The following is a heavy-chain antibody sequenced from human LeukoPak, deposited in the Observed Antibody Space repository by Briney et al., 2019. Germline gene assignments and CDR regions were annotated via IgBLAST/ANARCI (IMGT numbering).Heavy chain of an antibody. J-gene: IGHJ4*02. CDR1: GFTLSHYG. CDR3: ERGSGGDGYSYWGDY. CDR2: IWFDGGKI. Sequence: GGSLRLSCAASGFTLSHYGMHWVRQAPGMGLEWVAVIWFDGGKIHYPDSVKGRFTISRDNYNNTLYLQMDKLSGEDTDVYYCERGSGGDGYSYWGDYWGQGTLVTVSP. V-gene: IGHV3-33*01. D-gene: IGHD5-24*01.